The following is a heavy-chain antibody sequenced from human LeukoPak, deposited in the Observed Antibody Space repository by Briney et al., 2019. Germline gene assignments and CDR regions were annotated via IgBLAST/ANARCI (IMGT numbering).Heavy chain of an antibody. CDR2: ISYDGSNK. V-gene: IGHV3-30*04. Sequence: GRSLRLSCAASGFTFRNYALHWVRQAPGKGLEWVAVISYDGSNKYYAESVKGRFTISRDNSKNTLYLQMNSLRAEDTAVYYCARDLGDLYYMSLDFDYWGQGTLVSVSS. CDR1: GFTFRNYA. D-gene: IGHD3-10*01. J-gene: IGHJ4*02. CDR3: ARDLGDLYYMSLDFDY.